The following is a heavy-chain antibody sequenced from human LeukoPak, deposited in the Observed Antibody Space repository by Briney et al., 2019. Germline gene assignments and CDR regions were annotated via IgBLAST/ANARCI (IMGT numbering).Heavy chain of an antibody. Sequence: SETLSPTCTVSGGPTSSYYWSWVRHPPEKGLEFIGYISHSGYTHSNPSLASRVTISLDTSRNQFSLKLSSVTAADRALYYCARLRARNGSGSSNWFEPWGQGTLVTVPS. CDR3: ARLRARNGSGSSNWFEP. CDR1: GGPTSSYY. J-gene: IGHJ5*02. D-gene: IGHD3-10*01. CDR2: ISHSGYT. V-gene: IGHV4-59*08.